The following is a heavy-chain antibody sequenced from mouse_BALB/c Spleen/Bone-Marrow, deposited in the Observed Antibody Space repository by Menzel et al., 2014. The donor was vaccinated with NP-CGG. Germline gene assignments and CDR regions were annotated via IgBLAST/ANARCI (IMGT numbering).Heavy chain of an antibody. CDR1: GFTFTSYV. CDR2: INPYNDGT. Sequence: EVQVVESGPELVKPGASVQMSCKASGFTFTSYVMHWVKQTPGQGLEWIGYINPYNDGTRYNEKFKDKAALTSDKSSSTASIDLSSLTPEGSAVYYCARTPIYDGYYWFFDVWGAGTTVTVSS. D-gene: IGHD2-3*01. J-gene: IGHJ1*01. V-gene: IGHV1-14*01. CDR3: ARTPIYDGYYWFFDV.